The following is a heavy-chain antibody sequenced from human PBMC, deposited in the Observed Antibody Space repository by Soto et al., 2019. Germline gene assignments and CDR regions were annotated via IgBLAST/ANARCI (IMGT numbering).Heavy chain of an antibody. CDR2: FKWNSGDV. J-gene: IGHJ6*02. CDR1: GFTFGDFA. V-gene: IGHV3-9*01. D-gene: IGHD3-10*01. Sequence: GGSLRLSCAASGFTFGDFAMHWVRQVPGKGLEWVSGFKWNSGDVGYADSVKGRFTISRDNARNSLYLQMNSLRPEDTAVYYCAKDRSSGSPYYGMDFWGQGTMVTVSS. CDR3: AKDRSSGSPYYGMDF.